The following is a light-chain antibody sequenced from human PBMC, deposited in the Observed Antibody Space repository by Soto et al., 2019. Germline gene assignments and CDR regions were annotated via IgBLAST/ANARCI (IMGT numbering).Light chain of an antibody. V-gene: IGLV2-14*01. CDR2: DAT. J-gene: IGLJ1*01. Sequence: QSVLTQPASVSASPGQSITISCIGSYSDVGGYKHVSWYQQYPGKAPTLIIYDATSRPSGIASRFSGSKYGNTAYPTISSLQADDVADYYCSTYTSSTTLYVFGTGTKVTVL. CDR3: STYTSSTTLYV. CDR1: YSDVGGYKH.